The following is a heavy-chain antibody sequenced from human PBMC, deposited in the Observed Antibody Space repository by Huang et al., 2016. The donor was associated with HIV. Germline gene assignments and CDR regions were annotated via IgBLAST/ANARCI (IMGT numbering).Heavy chain of an antibody. CDR1: GGPISNSSHY. J-gene: IGHJ3*02. D-gene: IGHD2-8*02. V-gene: IGHV4-39*01. Sequence: QLQLQESGPGLVKPSETLSLTCTVSGGPISNSSHYWGWIGQPPGKGLEWIGSIDYSGATHHNPSLKSRVTMSVDASKSQISLNLISVTAADTALYYCVGYCTGGTCFEAFDIWGQGTRVTVSS. CDR3: VGYCTGGTCFEAFDI. CDR2: IDYSGAT.